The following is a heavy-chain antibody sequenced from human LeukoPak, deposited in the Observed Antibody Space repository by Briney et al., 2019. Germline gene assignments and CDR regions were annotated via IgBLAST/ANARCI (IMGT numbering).Heavy chain of an antibody. CDR1: GFTVSSNY. Sequence: PGGSLRLSRAASGFTVSSNYMTWVRQAPGKGLEWVSLIYSGGSTFYADSVKGRFTISRDNSKSTLYLQMNSLRAEDTAVYYCARVAAAGTEYFDYWGQGTLVPVSS. D-gene: IGHD6-13*01. J-gene: IGHJ4*02. V-gene: IGHV3-53*01. CDR3: ARVAAAGTEYFDY. CDR2: IYSGGST.